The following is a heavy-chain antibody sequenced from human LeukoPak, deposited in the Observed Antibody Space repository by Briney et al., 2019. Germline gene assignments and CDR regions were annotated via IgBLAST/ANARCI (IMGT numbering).Heavy chain of an antibody. CDR1: GFSFSDYA. CDR2: ISSNSAYI. CDR3: ARIFRYQLVDYYALDV. D-gene: IGHD2-2*01. J-gene: IGHJ6*02. Sequence: GGSLRLSCAASGFSFSDYAMDWVRQSPGKGLEWVSAISSNSAYIYYADSVKGRFTISRDNAKSSVSLQMNSLRDDDTAVYYCARIFRYQLVDYYALDVWGQGTTVTVSS. V-gene: IGHV3-21*01.